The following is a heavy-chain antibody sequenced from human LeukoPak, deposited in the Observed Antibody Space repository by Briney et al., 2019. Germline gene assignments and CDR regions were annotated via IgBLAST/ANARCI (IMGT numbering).Heavy chain of an antibody. CDR2: INHSGST. D-gene: IGHD1-26*01. CDR3: ASPGATSSFAFDY. CDR1: GGSFSGYY. J-gene: IGHJ4*02. V-gene: IGHV4-34*01. Sequence: SETLSLTCAVYGGSFSGYYWSWIRQPPGKGLEWIGEINHSGSTNYNPSLKSRVTISVDTSKNQFSLKLSSVTAADTAVYYCASPGATSSFAFDYWGQGTLVTVSS.